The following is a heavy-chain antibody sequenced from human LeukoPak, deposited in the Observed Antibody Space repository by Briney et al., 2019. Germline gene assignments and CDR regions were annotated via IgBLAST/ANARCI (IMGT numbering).Heavy chain of an antibody. D-gene: IGHD4-17*01. CDR2: IKQDGSEK. Sequence: PGGSPRLSCAASGFTFSSYWMSWVRQAPGKGLEWVANIKQDGSEKYYVDSVKGRFTISRDNAKNSLYLQMNSLRAEDTAVYYCARDADYGDYDDWGQGTLVIVSS. V-gene: IGHV3-7*01. CDR3: ARDADYGDYDD. CDR1: GFTFSSYW. J-gene: IGHJ4*02.